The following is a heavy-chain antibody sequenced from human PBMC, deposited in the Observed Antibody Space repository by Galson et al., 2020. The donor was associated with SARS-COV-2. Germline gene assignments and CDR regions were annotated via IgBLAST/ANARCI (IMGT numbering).Heavy chain of an antibody. CDR3: AKEPIIYYYGMDV. CDR2: ISYDGSNK. CDR1: GFTFSSYA. V-gene: IGHV3-30*04. Sequence: GESLKISCAASGFTFSSYAMHWVRQAPGKGLEWVAVISYDGSNKYYADSVKGRFTISRDNSKNTLYLQMNSLRAEDTAVYYCAKEPIIYYYGMDVWGQGTTVTVSS. J-gene: IGHJ6*02. D-gene: IGHD3-10*01.